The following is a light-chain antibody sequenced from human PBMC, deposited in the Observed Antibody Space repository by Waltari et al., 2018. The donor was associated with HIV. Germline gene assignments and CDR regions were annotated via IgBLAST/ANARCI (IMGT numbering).Light chain of an antibody. Sequence: QSVLTQPPAVSAAPGQKVTISCSGTTSNIGNNFVCWYQKLPGTAPKLLIFDNPKRPSGVSDRFAASKSATAATLDITGLHTGDEAEYYCGTWDTSLNAGVFGGGTKVSVL. J-gene: IGLJ2*01. CDR3: GTWDTSLNAGV. V-gene: IGLV1-51*01. CDR2: DNP. CDR1: TSNIGNNF.